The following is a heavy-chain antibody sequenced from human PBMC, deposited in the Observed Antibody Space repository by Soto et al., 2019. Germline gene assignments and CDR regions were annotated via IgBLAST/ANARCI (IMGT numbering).Heavy chain of an antibody. D-gene: IGHD6-19*01. CDR1: GYTFTSYY. V-gene: IGHV1-46*01. Sequence: QVQLVQSGAEVKKPGASVKVSCKASGYTFTSYYMHWVRQAPGQGLEWMGIINPSGGSTSYAQQFHGRVTMTRDTSTSTVYMELSSLRSEDTAVYDCAVAAVAGTWDYWGQGTLVTVSS. CDR3: AVAAVAGTWDY. CDR2: INPSGGST. J-gene: IGHJ4*02.